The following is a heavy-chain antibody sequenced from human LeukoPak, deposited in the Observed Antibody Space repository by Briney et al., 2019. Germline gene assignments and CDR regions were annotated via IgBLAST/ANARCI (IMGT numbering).Heavy chain of an antibody. CDR1: GFTFSSYE. J-gene: IGHJ4*02. CDR3: ARARTGYYNALDY. V-gene: IGHV3-48*03. CDR2: ISSSDSMI. D-gene: IGHD3-9*01. Sequence: GGSLRLSCAASGFTFSSYEMNWVRQAPGKGLEWVSYISSSDSMIYYADSVKGRFTISRDNAKNSLYLQMNSLRAEDTAVYYCARARTGYYNALDYWGQGTLVTVSS.